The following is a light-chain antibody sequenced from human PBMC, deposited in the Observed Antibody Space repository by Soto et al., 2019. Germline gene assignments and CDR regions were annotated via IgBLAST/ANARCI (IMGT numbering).Light chain of an antibody. J-gene: IGKJ1*01. CDR2: AAS. CDR1: QSVATTY. CDR3: QQYDSSPWT. V-gene: IGKV3-20*01. Sequence: ETVLTQSPGTLSLSPGERATLSCRASQSVATTYLAWYQQKPGQAPRLLIYAASSRASGFPDRFSGSGSGTDFTLTISRLEPEDFAVYYCQQYDSSPWTFGQGTKVDIK.